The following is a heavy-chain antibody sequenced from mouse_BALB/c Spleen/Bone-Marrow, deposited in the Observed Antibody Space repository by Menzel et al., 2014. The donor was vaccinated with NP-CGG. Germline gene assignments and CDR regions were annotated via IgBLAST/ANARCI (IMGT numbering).Heavy chain of an antibody. CDR3: AKGHYGSSPFAY. Sequence: VQLQESGPSLVQPSQSLSITCTVSGFSLTNYGIYWVRQSPGKGLEWLGVIWGGGTTDYNAAFTSRLSITKDNSKSQVFFKMNSLQADDTAIYYCAKGHYGSSPFAYWGQGTLVTVSA. CDR2: IWGGGTT. CDR1: GFSLTNYG. V-gene: IGHV2-5-1*01. D-gene: IGHD1-1*01. J-gene: IGHJ3*01.